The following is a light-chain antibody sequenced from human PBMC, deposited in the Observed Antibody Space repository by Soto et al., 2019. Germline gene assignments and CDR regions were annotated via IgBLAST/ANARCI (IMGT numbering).Light chain of an antibody. V-gene: IGKV1-39*01. CDR2: AAS. CDR3: QQSYSTPRT. Sequence: DIQMTQSPSSLSASVGDRVTITCRASQSISSYLNWYQQKPGKAPKLLIYAASSLQSGVPSRFSGSGSETDFTLTISSLQREDFATYYCQQSYSTPRTFGQGTKVEIK. CDR1: QSISSY. J-gene: IGKJ1*01.